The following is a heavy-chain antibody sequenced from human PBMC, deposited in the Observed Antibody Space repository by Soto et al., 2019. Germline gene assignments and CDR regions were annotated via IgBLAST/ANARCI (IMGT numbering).Heavy chain of an antibody. J-gene: IGHJ6*02. V-gene: IGHV4-4*07. CDR3: ARHSSSWYNHYYGMDV. CDR1: GGSISSYY. D-gene: IGHD6-13*01. CDR2: IYTSGST. Sequence: SETLSLTCTVSGGSISSYYWSWIRQPAGKGLEWIGRIYTSGSTNYNPSLKSRVTMSVDTSKNQFSLKLSSVTAADTVVYYCARHSSSWYNHYYGMDVWGQGTTVTVSS.